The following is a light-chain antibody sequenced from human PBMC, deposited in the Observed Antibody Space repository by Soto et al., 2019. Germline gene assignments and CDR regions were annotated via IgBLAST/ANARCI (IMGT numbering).Light chain of an antibody. V-gene: IGKV3-15*01. J-gene: IGKJ4*01. CDR2: GAS. Sequence: EIVISQSPSILSVSPGERATLSCRASQSVSSNLSSYQQKPGHTPRLLIYGASTRTTGIPARFSGSGAGTEFTLTISSLQSEEFAIYYCQQYNNWLMLSFGGGTKVDIK. CDR1: QSVSSN. CDR3: QQYNNWLMLS.